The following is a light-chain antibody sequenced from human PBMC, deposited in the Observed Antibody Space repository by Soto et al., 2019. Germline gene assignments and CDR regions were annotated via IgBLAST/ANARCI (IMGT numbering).Light chain of an antibody. J-gene: IGKJ5*01. CDR3: QQYDSYSVA. V-gene: IGKV1-5*03. CDR1: QTISSW. Sequence: DIQMTQSPSTLSGSVGDGVTITCRASQTISSWLAWYQQKPGKAPKLLIYKASTLKSGVPSRFSGSGSGTEFTLTISSLQPDDFAAYYCQQYDSYSVAFGQGTDWR. CDR2: KAS.